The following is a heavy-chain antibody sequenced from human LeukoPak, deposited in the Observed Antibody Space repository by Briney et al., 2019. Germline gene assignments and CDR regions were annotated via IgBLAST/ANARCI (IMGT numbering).Heavy chain of an antibody. D-gene: IGHD5-18*01. CDR3: AKDENGYGYGRPGMDV. CDR1: GFTFSSYA. CDR2: ISGSGGST. Sequence: GGSLRLSCAASGFTFSSYAMSWVRQAPGKGLEWVSAISGSGGSTYYADSVKGRFTISRDNSKNTLYLQMNSLRAEDTAVYYCAKDENGYGYGRPGMDVWGQGTTVTVSS. V-gene: IGHV3-23*01. J-gene: IGHJ6*02.